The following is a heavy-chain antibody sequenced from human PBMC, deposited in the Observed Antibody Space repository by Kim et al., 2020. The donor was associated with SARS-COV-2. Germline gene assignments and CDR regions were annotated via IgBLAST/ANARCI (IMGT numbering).Heavy chain of an antibody. Sequence: SETLSLTCTVSGGSISSSSYYWGWIRQPPGKGLEWIGSIYYSGSTYYNPSLKSRVTISVDTSKNQFSLKLSSVTAADTAVYYCARDPGTSSSHRKRFYYYYGMDVWGQGTTVTVSS. J-gene: IGHJ6*02. CDR2: IYYSGST. V-gene: IGHV4-39*07. CDR3: ARDPGTSSSHRKRFYYYYGMDV. D-gene: IGHD6-6*01. CDR1: GGSISSSSYY.